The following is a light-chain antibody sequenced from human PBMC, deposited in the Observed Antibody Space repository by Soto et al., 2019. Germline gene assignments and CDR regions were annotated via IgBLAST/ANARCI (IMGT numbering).Light chain of an antibody. CDR3: QQRVTWPGT. CDR1: QNINNY. J-gene: IGKJ4*01. V-gene: IGKV3-11*01. Sequence: EIELTKSPATLSLSPGERATLSCRASQNINNYLAWYQQKPGQTPRLLIYDASTRATDIPARFSGSGSGTGFTLTISGLEPEDFAVYYCQQRVTWPGTFGGGTKVDIK. CDR2: DAS.